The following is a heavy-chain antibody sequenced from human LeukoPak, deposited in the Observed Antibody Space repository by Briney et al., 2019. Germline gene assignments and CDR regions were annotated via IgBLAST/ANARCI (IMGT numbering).Heavy chain of an antibody. V-gene: IGHV3-30*03. CDR2: ISYDERNE. D-gene: IGHD5-12*01. Sequence: GGSLRLSCAASGFAFSNYNIHWGRQAPRKGLEWVAVISYDERNEYYADSVKGRSTMSRDKSKNTVYLQMNSLRAEDTAVYYCARECGHGWFDPWGQGTLVTVSS. CDR1: GFAFSNYN. CDR3: ARECGHGWFDP. J-gene: IGHJ5*02.